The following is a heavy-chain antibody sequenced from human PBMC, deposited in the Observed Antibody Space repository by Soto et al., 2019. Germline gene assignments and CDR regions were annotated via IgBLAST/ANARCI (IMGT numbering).Heavy chain of an antibody. CDR2: ICDSGST. D-gene: IGHD3-16*01. CDR3: ARQGENDYFDF. V-gene: IGHV4-59*08. J-gene: IGHJ4*02. CDR1: SGSINKYC. Sequence: SETLSLTCTVSSGSINKYCWSWIRQPPGKELEWIGYICDSGSTNYNPSLTSRVTMSVDTSKNQFSLNLSSMTAADTAIYYCARQGENDYFDFWGQGALVNVSS.